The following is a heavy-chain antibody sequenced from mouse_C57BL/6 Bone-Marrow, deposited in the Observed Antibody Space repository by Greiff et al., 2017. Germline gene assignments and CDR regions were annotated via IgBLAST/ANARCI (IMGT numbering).Heavy chain of an antibody. V-gene: IGHV1-59*01. Sequence: QVHVKQPGAELVRPGTSVKLSCKASGYTFTSYWMHWVKQRPGQGLEWIGVIDPSDSYTNYNQKFKGQATLTVDTSSSSAYMQLSSLTSEDSAVYYCARAFSTVVAVDYWGQGTTLTVSS. D-gene: IGHD1-1*01. J-gene: IGHJ2*01. CDR1: GYTFTSYW. CDR2: IDPSDSYT. CDR3: ARAFSTVVAVDY.